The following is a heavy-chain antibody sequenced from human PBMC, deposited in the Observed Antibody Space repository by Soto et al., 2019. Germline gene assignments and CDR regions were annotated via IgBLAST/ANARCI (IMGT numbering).Heavy chain of an antibody. V-gene: IGHV3-7*03. CDR2: IKHDGSVQ. D-gene: IGHD4-4*01. CDR1: GFTFSGYW. CDR3: ARAPYSNAWYRFAL. J-gene: IGHJ4*02. Sequence: PGGSLRLSCEASGFTFSGYWMSWVRQAPGKGLEWVADIKHDGSVQYYVDSVKGRFTISRDNAKKLLYLQMNGLSAEDTALYYCARAPYSNAWYRFALWGQGTLVTVSS.